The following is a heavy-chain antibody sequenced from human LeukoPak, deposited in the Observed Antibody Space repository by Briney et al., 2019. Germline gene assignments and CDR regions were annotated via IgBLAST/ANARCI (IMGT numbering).Heavy chain of an antibody. CDR1: GFTFGSYA. V-gene: IGHV3-30-3*01. D-gene: IGHD3-22*01. CDR2: ISYHGSNK. CDR3: ARGMYYYGSSDIGGGYYFDY. Sequence: GGSLRLSCAASGFTFGSYAMHWVRQAPGKGLEWVAVISYHGSNKYYADSVKGRFTISRDNSKKTVFLQMNSLRAEDTAVYYCARGMYYYGSSDIGGGYYFDYWGQGTLVTVSS. J-gene: IGHJ4*02.